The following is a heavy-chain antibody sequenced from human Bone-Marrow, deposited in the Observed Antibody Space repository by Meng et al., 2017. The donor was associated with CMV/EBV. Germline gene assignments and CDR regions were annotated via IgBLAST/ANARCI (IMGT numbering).Heavy chain of an antibody. J-gene: IGHJ6*02. Sequence: GESLKISCVASGFTFTRHWMIWVRQPPGKGLEWVANIKEDGSTKFYVDSVKGRFTISRDNSKNSLYLQMNSLRAEDTAVYYCARDPHYYYYGMDVWGQGTTVTVSS. CDR2: IKEDGSTK. CDR3: ARDPHYYYYGMDV. V-gene: IGHV3-7*01. CDR1: GFTFTRHW.